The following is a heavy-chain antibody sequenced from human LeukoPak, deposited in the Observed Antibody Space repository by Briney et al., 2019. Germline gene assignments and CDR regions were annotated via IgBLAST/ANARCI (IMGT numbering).Heavy chain of an antibody. Sequence: GGSLRLSCAASGFTFSSYAMHWVRQAPGKGLEWVAVISYDGSNKYYADSVKGRFTIPRDNSKNTLYLQMNSLRAEDTAVYYCARDVPYCSGGSCYFGYFDYWGQGTLVTVSS. D-gene: IGHD2-15*01. CDR1: GFTFSSYA. J-gene: IGHJ4*02. V-gene: IGHV3-30*04. CDR3: ARDVPYCSGGSCYFGYFDY. CDR2: ISYDGSNK.